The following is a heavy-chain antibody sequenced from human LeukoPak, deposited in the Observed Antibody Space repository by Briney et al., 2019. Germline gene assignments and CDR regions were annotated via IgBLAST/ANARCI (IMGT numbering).Heavy chain of an antibody. CDR2: IKQDGSEK. CDR1: GFTFSSYG. J-gene: IGHJ6*02. V-gene: IGHV3-7*01. Sequence: GGSLRLSCVASGFTFSSYGMHWVRQAPGKGLEWVANIKQDGSEKYYVDSVKGRFTISRDNAKNSLYLQMNSLRAEDTAVYYCARVSRDFYSNYYYYYGMDVWGQGTTVTVSS. D-gene: IGHD4-11*01. CDR3: ARVSRDFYSNYYYYYGMDV.